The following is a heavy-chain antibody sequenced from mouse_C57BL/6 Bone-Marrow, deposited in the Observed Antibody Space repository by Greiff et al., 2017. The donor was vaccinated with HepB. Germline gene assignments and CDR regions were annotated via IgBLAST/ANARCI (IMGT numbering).Heavy chain of an antibody. CDR3: ARGGSSPWFAY. Sequence: EVQLKESGPGLVKPSQSLSLTCSVTGYSITSGYYWNWIRQFPGNKLEWMGYLSYDGSNNYNPSLNNRISITRDTSKNQFFLKLNSVTTEDTATYYCARGGSSPWFAYWGQGTLVTVSA. D-gene: IGHD1-1*01. V-gene: IGHV3-6*01. J-gene: IGHJ3*01. CDR2: LSYDGSN. CDR1: GYSITSGYY.